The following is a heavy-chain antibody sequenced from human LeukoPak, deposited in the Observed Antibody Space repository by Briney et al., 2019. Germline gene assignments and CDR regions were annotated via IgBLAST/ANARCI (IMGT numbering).Heavy chain of an antibody. J-gene: IGHJ4*02. CDR2: FYSGGST. Sequence: PGGSLRLSCAASGFTVSSNYMSWVRQAPGKGLDWVSIFYSGGSTYYADSVKGRFTISRDNSKNTLSLQMNSLRAEDTAVYYCARGVLYSGSYLFDYWGQGTLVTVSS. CDR3: ARGVLYSGSYLFDY. V-gene: IGHV3-53*01. CDR1: GFTVSSNY. D-gene: IGHD1-26*01.